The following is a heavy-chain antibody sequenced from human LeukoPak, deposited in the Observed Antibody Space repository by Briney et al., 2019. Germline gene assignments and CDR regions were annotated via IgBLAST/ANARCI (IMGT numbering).Heavy chain of an antibody. CDR3: ARWAGGSDLYFDC. V-gene: IGHV3-53*05. J-gene: IGHJ4*02. CDR2: IYSGGNT. D-gene: IGHD3-10*01. Sequence: GGSLRLSCAASGFTVSSNYISWVRQAPGKGLEWVSVIYSGGNTYYADSVKGRFTISRDNSKNTLYLQMNSLRAEDTAVYYCARWAGGSDLYFDCWGQGTLVTVSS. CDR1: GFTVSSNY.